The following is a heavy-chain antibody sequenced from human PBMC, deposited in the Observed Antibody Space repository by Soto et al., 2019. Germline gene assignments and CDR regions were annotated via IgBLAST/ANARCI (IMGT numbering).Heavy chain of an antibody. CDR2: IYYSGST. J-gene: IGHJ4*02. D-gene: IGHD6-13*01. CDR1: GGSISSGGYS. V-gene: IGHV4-30-4*08. CDR3: ASRHSSPYFDY. Sequence: SETLSLTCAVSGGSISSGGYSWSWTRQPPGKGLEWIGSIYYSGSTYYNPSLKSRVTISVDTSKNQFSLKLNSVTAADTAVYYCASRHSSPYFDYWGQGTLVTVSS.